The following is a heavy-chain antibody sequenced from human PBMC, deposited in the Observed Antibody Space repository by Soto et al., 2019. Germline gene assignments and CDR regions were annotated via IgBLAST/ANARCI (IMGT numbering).Heavy chain of an antibody. J-gene: IGHJ6*03. CDR2: MNPNSGNT. CDR3: ARGQGYDFWSGYPSPYYYYMDV. V-gene: IGHV1-8*01. CDR1: GYTFTSYD. Sequence: ASVKVSCKASGYTFTSYDINWVRQATGQGLEWMGWMNPNSGNTGYAQKFQGRVTMTRNTSISTAYMELSSLRSEDTAVYYCARGQGYDFWSGYPSPYYYYMDVWGKGTTVTVSS. D-gene: IGHD3-3*01.